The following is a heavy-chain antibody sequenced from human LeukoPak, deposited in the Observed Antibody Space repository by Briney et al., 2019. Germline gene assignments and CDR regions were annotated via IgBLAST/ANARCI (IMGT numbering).Heavy chain of an antibody. CDR2: ISSSGSTI. J-gene: IGHJ4*02. CDR1: GFTFSDYY. D-gene: IGHD3-9*01. CDR3: ARGGYDILTGYYTRGYFDY. Sequence: GGSLRLSCAASGFTFSDYYMSWIRRAPGKGLEWVSYISSSGSTIYYADSVKGRFTISRDNAKNSLYLQMNSLRAEDTAVYYCARGGYDILTGYYTRGYFDYWGQGTLVTVSS. V-gene: IGHV3-11*01.